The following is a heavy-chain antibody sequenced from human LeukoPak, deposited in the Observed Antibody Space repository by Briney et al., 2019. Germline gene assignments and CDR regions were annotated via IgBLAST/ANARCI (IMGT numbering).Heavy chain of an antibody. Sequence: GGSLRLSGAASGFAFSAYWMSWVRQAPGKWLDWVANIKQDGSETHSVDSVKGRFTISRDNAKNSLFLEMNSLRAQDTAVYYCARVRHYYDSGSYYYYYGMDVWGQGTTVTVSS. CDR2: IKQDGSET. CDR1: GFAFSAYW. D-gene: IGHD3-22*01. CDR3: ARVRHYYDSGSYYYYYGMDV. J-gene: IGHJ6*02. V-gene: IGHV3-7*05.